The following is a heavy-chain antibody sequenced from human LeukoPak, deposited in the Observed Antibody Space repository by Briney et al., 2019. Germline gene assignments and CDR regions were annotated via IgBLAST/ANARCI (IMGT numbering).Heavy chain of an antibody. V-gene: IGHV3-21*01. CDR2: VSSSSSYI. J-gene: IGHJ4*02. Sequence: GGSLRLSCAASGFTFSSYSMNWVRQAPGKGLEWVSSVSSSSSYIYYADSVKGRFTISRDNAKNSLYLQMNSLRAEDTAVYYCARDKLEWLLGYFDYWGQGTLVTVSS. CDR3: ARDKLEWLLGYFDY. D-gene: IGHD3-3*01. CDR1: GFTFSSYS.